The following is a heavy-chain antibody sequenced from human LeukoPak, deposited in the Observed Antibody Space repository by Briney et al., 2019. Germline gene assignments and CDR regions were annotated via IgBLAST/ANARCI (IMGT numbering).Heavy chain of an antibody. D-gene: IGHD5-24*01. J-gene: IGHJ6*03. CDR3: ARSEMGYYNYYMDV. V-gene: IGHV3-21*01. Sequence: ADSVKGRFTISRDNAKNSLYLQMNSLRAEDTAVYYCARSEMGYYNYYMDVWGKGTPVTISS.